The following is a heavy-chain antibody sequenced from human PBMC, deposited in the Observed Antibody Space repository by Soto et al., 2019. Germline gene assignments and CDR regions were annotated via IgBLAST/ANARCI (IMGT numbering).Heavy chain of an antibody. CDR1: GYSFTRYG. J-gene: IGHJ6*02. D-gene: IGHD3-16*01. CDR3: ALVYVYVIPSPQDV. Sequence: QVQLVQSGAEVKNPGASVKVSCKASGYSFTRYGIGWARQAPGQGLEWMGWINAYNGNTNYAQNLQGRLTLTTDTFSTSAYMELRGLRSNDTVIQHCALVYVYVIPSPQDVWGQGTTGTVSS. V-gene: IGHV1-18*01. CDR2: INAYNGNT.